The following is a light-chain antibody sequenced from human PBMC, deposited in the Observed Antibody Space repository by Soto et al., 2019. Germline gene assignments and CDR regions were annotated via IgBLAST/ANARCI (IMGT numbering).Light chain of an antibody. Sequence: DIQMTQSPSTLSASVADRVTITCWASQSISSRLAWYQQKPGKAPRVLISKASTLQSGVPSRFSGSRSATEFTLTVSSLQPDDFATYYCQQYHSYPYTFGQGTKLEIE. CDR1: QSISSR. CDR3: QQYHSYPYT. CDR2: KAS. J-gene: IGKJ2*01. V-gene: IGKV1-5*03.